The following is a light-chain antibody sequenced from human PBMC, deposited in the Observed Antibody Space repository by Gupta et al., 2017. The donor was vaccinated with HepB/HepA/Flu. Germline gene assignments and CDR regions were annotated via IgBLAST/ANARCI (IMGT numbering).Light chain of an antibody. CDR1: SSNIGSNP. CDR3: AAWDDSLNGYV. CDR2: SNN. J-gene: IGLJ1*01. Sequence: QSVLTQPPSASGTPGPRVTISCSGSSSNIGSNPVNWYQQLPGTAPKLLIYSNNQRLSGVPDRFSGSKSGPSASLAISGLQSEDEADYYCAAWDDSLNGYVFGTGTKFTVL. V-gene: IGLV1-44*01.